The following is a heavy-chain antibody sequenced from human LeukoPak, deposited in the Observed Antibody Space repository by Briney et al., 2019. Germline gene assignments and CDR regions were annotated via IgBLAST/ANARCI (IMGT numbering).Heavy chain of an antibody. J-gene: IGHJ4*02. CDR1: GGTFSSYA. V-gene: IGHV1-69*13. CDR2: IIPIFGTA. Sequence: SVKVSCKASGGTFSSYAISWVRQAPGQGLEWMGGIIPIFGTANYAQKFQGRVTITADESTSTAYMELSSLRSEDTAVYYCARVDTRRYCSSTSCYTEDYWGQGTLVTVSS. D-gene: IGHD2-2*02. CDR3: ARVDTRRYCSSTSCYTEDY.